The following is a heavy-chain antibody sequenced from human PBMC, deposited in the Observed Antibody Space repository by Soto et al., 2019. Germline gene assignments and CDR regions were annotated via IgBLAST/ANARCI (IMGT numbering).Heavy chain of an antibody. J-gene: IGHJ4*02. D-gene: IGHD2-8*01. CDR1: GFTFSSYD. V-gene: IGHV3-23*02. CDR3: AIMGLSKSEGRGYFDY. Sequence: EVQLLESGGGLVQPGGSLRLSCAASGFTFSSYDMTWVRQAPGKGLEWVSAISGGGGSTNYGDSVKGRFIISRDNSKGTLFLQMNTLRVDDTAVYYCAIMGLSKSEGRGYFDYWGRGTLVTVSS. CDR2: ISGGGGST.